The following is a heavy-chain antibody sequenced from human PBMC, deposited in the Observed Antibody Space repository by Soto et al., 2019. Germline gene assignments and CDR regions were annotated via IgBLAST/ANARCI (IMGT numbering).Heavy chain of an antibody. V-gene: IGHV4-30-4*01. D-gene: IGHD2-2*01. CDR3: ARGPNIVLVPAAIGWFDP. J-gene: IGHJ5*02. CDR2: IYYSGST. Sequence: QVQLQESGPGLVKPSQTLSLTCTVSGGSISSGDYYWSWIRQPPGKGLEWIGYIYYSGSTYYNPSLKRRVTISVDTSKNQFSLKLSSVTAADTAVYYCARGPNIVLVPAAIGWFDPWGQGTLVTVSS. CDR1: GGSISSGDYY.